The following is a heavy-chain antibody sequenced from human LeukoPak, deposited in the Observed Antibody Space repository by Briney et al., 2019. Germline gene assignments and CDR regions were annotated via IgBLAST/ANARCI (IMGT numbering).Heavy chain of an antibody. D-gene: IGHD2-2*02. CDR1: GFTFSSYA. V-gene: IGHV3-30-3*01. J-gene: IGHJ4*02. CDR2: ISYDGSNK. Sequence: PGGSLRLSCAASGFTFSSYAMHWVRQAPGKGLEWVAVISYDGSNKYYADSVKGRFTISRDNSKNTLYLQMNSLRAEDTAVYYCARSDCSSTSCYRFDYWDQGTLVTVSS. CDR3: ARSDCSSTSCYRFDY.